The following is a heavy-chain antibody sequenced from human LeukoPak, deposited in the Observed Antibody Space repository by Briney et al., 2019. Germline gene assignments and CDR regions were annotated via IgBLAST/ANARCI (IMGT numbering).Heavy chain of an antibody. CDR1: RFTFSSYW. CDR2: IKQDGSEK. Sequence: PGGSLRLSCAASRFTFSSYWMSWVRQAPGKGLEWVANIKQDGSEKYYVDSVRGRFTISRDNAKNSLYLQMNSLRAEDTAVYYCARGGGGKWEPQFDYWGQGTLVTVSS. D-gene: IGHD1-26*01. J-gene: IGHJ4*02. V-gene: IGHV3-7*03. CDR3: ARGGGGKWEPQFDY.